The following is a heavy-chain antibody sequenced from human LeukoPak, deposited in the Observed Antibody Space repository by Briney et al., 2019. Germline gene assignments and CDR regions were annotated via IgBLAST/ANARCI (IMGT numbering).Heavy chain of an antibody. CDR2: MNPNSGNT. V-gene: IGHV1-8*01. Sequence: GASVTLSCKASGYTFTTYDINWVRQATGQGLEWMGWMNPNSGNTGYAQKFQGRVTITRNTSISTAFMELSSLRSEDTAVYFCARRNTAMVAGLDYWGQGSLVAVSS. J-gene: IGHJ4*02. CDR3: ARRNTAMVAGLDY. D-gene: IGHD5-18*01. CDR1: GYTFTTYD.